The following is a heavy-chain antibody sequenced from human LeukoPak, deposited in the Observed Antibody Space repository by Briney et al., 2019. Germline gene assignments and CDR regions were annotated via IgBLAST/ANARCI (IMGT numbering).Heavy chain of an antibody. D-gene: IGHD3-22*01. CDR3: ARPPGGYYDSSGYYDY. V-gene: IGHV3-30*04. CDR2: ISYDGSNK. Sequence: GGSLRLSCAASGFPFSSYTMHWVRQAPGKGLEWVAVISYDGSNKYYADSVKGRFTISRDNSKNTLYLQMNSLRAEDTAVYYCARPPGGYYDSSGYYDYWGQGTLVTASS. CDR1: GFPFSSYT. J-gene: IGHJ4*02.